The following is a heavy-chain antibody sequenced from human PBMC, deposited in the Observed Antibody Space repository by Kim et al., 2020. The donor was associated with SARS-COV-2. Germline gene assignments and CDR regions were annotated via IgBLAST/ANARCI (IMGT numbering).Heavy chain of an antibody. CDR3: AKDHSSGWYYFDY. CDR2: ISWNSGSI. V-gene: IGHV3-9*01. D-gene: IGHD6-19*01. J-gene: IGHJ4*02. CDR1: GFTFDDYA. Sequence: GGSLRLSCAASGFTFDDYAMHWVRQAPGKGLEWVSGISWNSGSIGYADSVKGRFTISRDNAKNSLYLQMNSLRAEDTALYYCAKDHSSGWYYFDYWGQGTLVTVSS.